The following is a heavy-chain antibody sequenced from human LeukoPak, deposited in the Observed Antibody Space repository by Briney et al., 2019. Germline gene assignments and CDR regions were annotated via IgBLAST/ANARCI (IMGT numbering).Heavy chain of an antibody. D-gene: IGHD5-24*01. J-gene: IGHJ5*02. CDR2: IIPIFGTA. Sequence: ASVKVSCKASGGAFSSYAISWVRQAPGQGLEWMGGIIPIFGTANYAQNFQGRVTITTDESTSTAYMELSSLRSEDTAVYYCARGRDGYNPYNWFDPWGQGTLVTVSS. CDR3: ARGRDGYNPYNWFDP. V-gene: IGHV1-69*05. CDR1: GGAFSSYA.